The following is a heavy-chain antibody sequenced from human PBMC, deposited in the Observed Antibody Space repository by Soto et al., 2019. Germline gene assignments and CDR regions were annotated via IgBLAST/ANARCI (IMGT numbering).Heavy chain of an antibody. D-gene: IGHD2-21*01. CDR1: GGSISSGGYS. J-gene: IGHJ4*02. CDR3: ARGNVVGIDS. CDR2: IYHSGST. Sequence: NPSETLSLTCAVSGGSISSGGYSWSWIRQPPGKGLEWIGYIYHSGSTYYNPSLKSRVTISVDRSKNQFSLKLSSVTAADTAVVYWARGNVVGIDSWGQGTLVTVSS. V-gene: IGHV4-30-2*01.